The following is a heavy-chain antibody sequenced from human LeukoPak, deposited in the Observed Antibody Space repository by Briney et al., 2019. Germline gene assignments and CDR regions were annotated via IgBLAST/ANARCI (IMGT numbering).Heavy chain of an antibody. D-gene: IGHD2-2*01. V-gene: IGHV1-69*04. CDR2: IIPILGIA. J-gene: IGHJ3*02. CDR3: ASYLQTSHFPDAFDI. CDR1: GGTFSSYA. Sequence: SVKVSCKASGGTFSSYAISWVRQAPGQGLEWMGRIIPILGIANYAQKFQGRVTTTADKSTSTAYMELSSLGSEDTAVYYCASYLQTSHFPDAFDIWGQGTMVTVSS.